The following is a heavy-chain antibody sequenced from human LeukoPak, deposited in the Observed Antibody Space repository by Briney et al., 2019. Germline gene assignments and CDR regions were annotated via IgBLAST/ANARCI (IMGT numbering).Heavy chain of an antibody. Sequence: TSVKVSCKASGYTFTTYYIHWVRQAPGQGLEWMGIINPTGGSTTYAQKFQGRVTMTRDTSTSTVFMEVNSLRSEDTAVYYCALYSSTWYWGQGTLVTVSS. J-gene: IGHJ4*02. CDR2: INPTGGST. D-gene: IGHD6-13*01. CDR3: ALYSSTWY. V-gene: IGHV1-46*01. CDR1: GYTFTTYY.